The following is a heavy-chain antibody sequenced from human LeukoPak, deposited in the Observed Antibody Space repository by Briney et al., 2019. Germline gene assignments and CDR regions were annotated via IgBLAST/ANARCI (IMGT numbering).Heavy chain of an antibody. CDR1: GYTFTSYG. J-gene: IGHJ6*03. V-gene: IGHV1-18*01. D-gene: IGHD3-3*01. CDR3: ARGGMPLRFLEWLSPSYYYYYMDV. Sequence: GASVKVSCKASGYTFTSYGISWVRQAPGQGLEWMGWISAYNGNTNYAQKLQGRVTMTTDTSTSTAYMELRSLRSDDTAVYYCARGGMPLRFLEWLSPSYYYYYMDVWGKGTTVTVSS. CDR2: ISAYNGNT.